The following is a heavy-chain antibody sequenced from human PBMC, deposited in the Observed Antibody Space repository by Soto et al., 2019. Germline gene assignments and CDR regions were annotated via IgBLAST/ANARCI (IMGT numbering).Heavy chain of an antibody. CDR3: VRGGPGACPTSSEAYHLYDF. CDR2: INPNSGGT. J-gene: IGHJ4*02. Sequence: ASVKVSCKTSGYTFSDHYTHWVRQAPGQGLEWMGWINPNSGGTGYAEKFQGRVTMTRDTSISTAYMELNRLNSDDTAVYYCVRGGPGACPTSSEAYHLYDFWGQGTWVTVSS. CDR1: GYTFSDHY. V-gene: IGHV1-2*02.